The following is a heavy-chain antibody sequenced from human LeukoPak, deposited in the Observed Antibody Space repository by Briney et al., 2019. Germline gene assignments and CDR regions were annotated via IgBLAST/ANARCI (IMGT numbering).Heavy chain of an antibody. D-gene: IGHD6-6*01. Sequence: SETLSLTCTVSGGSISSSSYYWGWVRQHPGKGLEWIGCIYYTGTTYHNPTLKIRVTISVDTSKNQFSLKLSYVTAADTAVYYCASTKTIAARAFDIWGQGTLVTVSS. CDR3: ASTKTIAARAFDI. J-gene: IGHJ3*02. V-gene: IGHV4-39*01. CDR1: GGSISSSSYY. CDR2: IYYTGTT.